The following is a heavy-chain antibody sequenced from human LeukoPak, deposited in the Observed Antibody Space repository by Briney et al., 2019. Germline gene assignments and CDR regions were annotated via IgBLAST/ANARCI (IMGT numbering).Heavy chain of an antibody. D-gene: IGHD6-25*01. Sequence: GGSLRLSCAASGFTFSSYSMNWVRQAPGKGLEWVSSISSSSSYIYYADSVKGRFTISRDNAKNSLYLQMNSLRAEDTAVYYCARVTPGFDYGMDVWGKGTTVTVSS. CDR3: ARVTPGFDYGMDV. J-gene: IGHJ6*04. CDR2: ISSSSSYI. CDR1: GFTFSSYS. V-gene: IGHV3-21*01.